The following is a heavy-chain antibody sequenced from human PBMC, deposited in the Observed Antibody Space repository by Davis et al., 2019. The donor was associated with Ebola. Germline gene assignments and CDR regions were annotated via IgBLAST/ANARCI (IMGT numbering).Heavy chain of an antibody. CDR1: GGSISSYY. D-gene: IGHD1-1*01. Sequence: SDTLSLTCTVSGGSISSYYWSWIRQPPGTGLAWIGYIYYSGSTNYNPALKRRVTISVDTSKNQFSLKLSSVTAADTAVYYCARNWPGHWTYGMDVWGQGTTVTVSS. CDR3: ARNWPGHWTYGMDV. CDR2: IYYSGST. J-gene: IGHJ6*02. V-gene: IGHV4-59*01.